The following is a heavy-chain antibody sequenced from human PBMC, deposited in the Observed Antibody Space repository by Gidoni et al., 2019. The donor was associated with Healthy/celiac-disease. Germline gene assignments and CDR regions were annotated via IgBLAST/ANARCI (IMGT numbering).Heavy chain of an antibody. V-gene: IGHV1-69*06. CDR3: ARDEDGYKGGDY. CDR1: GGTFSSSA. D-gene: IGHD5-12*01. J-gene: IGHJ4*02. Sequence: QVQLVQSGAEVKKPGSSVTVPCKASGGTFSSSATSWVRPAPGQGLEWMGGVIPIFGTANYAQKFQGRVTITADKSTSTAYMELSSLRSEDTAVYYCARDEDGYKGGDYWGQGTLVTVSS. CDR2: VIPIFGTA.